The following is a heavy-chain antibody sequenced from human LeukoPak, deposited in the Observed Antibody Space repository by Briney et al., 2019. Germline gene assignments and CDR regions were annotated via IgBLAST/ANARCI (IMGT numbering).Heavy chain of an antibody. J-gene: IGHJ6*02. CDR2: IKQDGSEK. D-gene: IGHD2-15*01. CDR1: GFTFSSYW. Sequence: PGGSLRLSCAASGFTFSSYWMSWVRQAPGKGLEWVANIKQDGSEKYYVGSVKGRFTISRDNAENSLYLQMNSLRAEDTAVYYCARDYWNYYFYALDVWGRGTTVTVSS. CDR3: ARDYWNYYFYALDV. V-gene: IGHV3-7*04.